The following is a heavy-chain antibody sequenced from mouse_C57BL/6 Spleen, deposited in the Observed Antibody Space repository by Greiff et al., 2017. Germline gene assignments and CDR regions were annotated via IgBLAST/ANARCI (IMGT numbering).Heavy chain of an antibody. J-gene: IGHJ4*01. V-gene: IGHV5-4*01. D-gene: IGHD2-1*01. CDR1: GFTFSSYA. Sequence: EVQLLESGGGLVKPGGSLKLSCAASGFTFSSYAMSWVRQTPEKRLEWVATISDGGSYTYYPDNVKGRFTISRDNAKNNLYLQMSHLKSEDTAMYYCARSLPGGAMDYWGQGTSVTVSS. CDR2: ISDGGSYT. CDR3: ARSLPGGAMDY.